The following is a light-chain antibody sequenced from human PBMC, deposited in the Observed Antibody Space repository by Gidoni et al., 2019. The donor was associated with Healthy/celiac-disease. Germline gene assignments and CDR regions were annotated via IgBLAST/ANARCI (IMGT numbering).Light chain of an antibody. CDR2: SNN. CDR1: SSNIGSNT. J-gene: IGLJ2*01. V-gene: IGLV1-44*01. CDR3: AAWDDSLNGVV. Sequence: QSVLTQPPSASGPPGPRVTISCSGSSSNIGSNTVNWYQQLPGTAPKLLSYSNNQRPSGVPDRFAGSKSGTSASLAISGLQSEDEADYYCAAWDDSLNGVVFGGGTKLTVL.